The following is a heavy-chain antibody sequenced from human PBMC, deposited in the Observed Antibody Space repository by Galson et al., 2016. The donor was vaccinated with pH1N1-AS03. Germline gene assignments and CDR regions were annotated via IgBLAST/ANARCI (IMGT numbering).Heavy chain of an antibody. Sequence: SLRLSCAASGFTFSNYAMHWVRQAPGQGLEWVAIISYDGSYEYYADSVRGRFTFSRDDSKNTLFLQMNSLRPDDTALYYCAGANYQYYFDCWGQGTLVTVSS. CDR1: GFTFSNYA. V-gene: IGHV3-30*01. CDR3: AGANYQYYFDC. D-gene: IGHD1-7*01. J-gene: IGHJ4*02. CDR2: ISYDGSYE.